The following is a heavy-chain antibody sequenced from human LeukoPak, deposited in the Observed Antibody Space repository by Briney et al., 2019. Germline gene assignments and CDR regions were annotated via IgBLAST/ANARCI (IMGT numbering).Heavy chain of an antibody. CDR1: GGSISSYY. J-gene: IGHJ4*02. CDR3: ARARRYNWNDPFDY. D-gene: IGHD1-20*01. V-gene: IGHV4-4*07. Sequence: PSETLSLTCTVSGGSISSYYWSWIRQPAGKGLEWIGRIYTSGRTNYNPSLKSRVTISVDKSKNQFSLKLSSVTAADTAVYYCARARRYNWNDPFDYWGQGTLVTVSS. CDR2: IYTSGRT.